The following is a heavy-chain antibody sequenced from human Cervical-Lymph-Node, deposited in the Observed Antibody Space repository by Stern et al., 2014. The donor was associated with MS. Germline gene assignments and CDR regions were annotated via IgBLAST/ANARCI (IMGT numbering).Heavy chain of an antibody. CDR3: AKTLGRSYHDPFDM. J-gene: IGHJ3*02. Sequence: VQLVESGGGLVQPGRSLRLSCVASGFTFDDYAMPWVRPAPGKGLAGVSGISWNGGSRNSADSVKDRVTISRDNAKNSLYLQMSSLRPEDTAFYYCAKTLGRSYHDPFDMWGQGTMGIVSS. D-gene: IGHD3-16*02. CDR2: ISWNGGSR. CDR1: GFTFDDYA. V-gene: IGHV3-9*01.